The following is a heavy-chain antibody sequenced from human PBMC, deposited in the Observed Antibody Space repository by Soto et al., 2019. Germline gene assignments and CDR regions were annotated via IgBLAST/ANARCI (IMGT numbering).Heavy chain of an antibody. D-gene: IGHD3-3*01. CDR3: ARDRRKPSYYDFWSGYYPPYGMDV. CDR1: GGSISSGYYY. J-gene: IGHJ6*02. CDR2: IYYSGST. Sequence: PSETLSLTCSVSGGSISSGYYYWSWIRQPPGKGLEWIGNIYYSGSTNYNPSLKSRVTISVDTSKNQFSLKLSSVTAADTAVYYCARDRRKPSYYDFWSGYYPPYGMDVWGQGTTVTVSS. V-gene: IGHV4-61*01.